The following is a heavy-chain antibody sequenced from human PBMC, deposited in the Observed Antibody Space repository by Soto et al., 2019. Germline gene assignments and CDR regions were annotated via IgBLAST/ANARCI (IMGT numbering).Heavy chain of an antibody. D-gene: IGHD6-19*01. Sequence: QDRLVQSGVEVKKPGASVRVSCKASGYSFTNYGITWVRQAPGQGVEWMGWISAYNGNTNYAQKFQGRNTLTTDASTSTAYLELRSLRSDDTAVYYCARDRGVAPPVAGNTHYYYYMDVWGKGTTVTVSS. V-gene: IGHV1-18*01. CDR1: GYSFTNYG. J-gene: IGHJ6*03. CDR3: ARDRGVAPPVAGNTHYYYYMDV. CDR2: ISAYNGNT.